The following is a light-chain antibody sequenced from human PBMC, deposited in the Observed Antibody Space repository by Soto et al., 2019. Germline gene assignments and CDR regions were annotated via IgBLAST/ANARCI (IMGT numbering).Light chain of an antibody. CDR2: GAT. J-gene: IGLJ2*01. Sequence: QSALTQPPSASGSPGQSVTISCTGTSSDVGAYNYVSWYQQHPGKAPKLIIYGATKRPSGVPDRFSGSKSGNTASLTVSGLQAEDEADYYCSSYAGNNNLVFGGGTKLTVL. CDR3: SSYAGNNNLV. CDR1: SSDVGAYNY. V-gene: IGLV2-8*01.